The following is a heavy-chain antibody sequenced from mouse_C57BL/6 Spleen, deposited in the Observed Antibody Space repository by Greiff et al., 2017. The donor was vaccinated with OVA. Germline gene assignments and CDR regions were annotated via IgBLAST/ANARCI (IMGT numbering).Heavy chain of an antibody. Sequence: QVQLQQPGAELVKPGASVKMSCKASGYTFTSYWITWVKQRPGQGLEWIGAFYPGSGSTNYNEKFKSKATLPVDKSSSTAYFQPSHLTSEDSAVNYWGRSKTGGMDYWGKGTSVTVSS. J-gene: IGHJ4*01. CDR2: FYPGSGST. CDR1: GYTFTSYW. V-gene: IGHV1-55*01. CDR3: GRSKTGGMDY.